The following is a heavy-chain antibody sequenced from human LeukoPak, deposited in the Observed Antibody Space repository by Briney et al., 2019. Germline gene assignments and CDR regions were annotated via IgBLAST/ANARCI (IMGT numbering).Heavy chain of an antibody. D-gene: IGHD3-22*01. CDR3: ARDLYYYDSSGYYSDY. V-gene: IGHV3-9*01. CDR1: GFTFHDYA. CDR2: ISWNSGTM. Sequence: GRSLRLSCAASGFTFHDYAMHWVRQAPGKGLEWVSGISWNSGTMGYEDSVKGRFTISRDNAKNSLYLQMNSLRAEDTAVYYCARDLYYYDSSGYYSDYWGQGTLVTVSS. J-gene: IGHJ4*02.